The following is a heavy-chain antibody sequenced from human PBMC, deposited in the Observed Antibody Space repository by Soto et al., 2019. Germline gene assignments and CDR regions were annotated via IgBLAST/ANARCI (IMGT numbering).Heavy chain of an antibody. CDR2: ISSSSSYI. D-gene: IGHD3-9*01. J-gene: IGHJ6*02. Sequence: GSLSLSCAASGFTFSSYSMNWVRQAPGKGLEWVSSISSSSSYIYYADSVKGRFTISRDNAKNSLYLQMNSLRAEDTAVYYCARDRKALRYLYGMDVWGQGTTVTVSS. V-gene: IGHV3-21*01. CDR1: GFTFSSYS. CDR3: ARDRKALRYLYGMDV.